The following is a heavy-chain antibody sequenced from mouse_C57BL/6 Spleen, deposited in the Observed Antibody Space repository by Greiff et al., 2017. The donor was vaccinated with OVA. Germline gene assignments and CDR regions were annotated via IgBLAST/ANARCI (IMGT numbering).Heavy chain of an antibody. CDR2: IDPSDSYT. V-gene: IGHV1-69*01. D-gene: IGHD1-1*01. CDR1: GYTFTSYW. Sequence: QVQLQQPGAELVMPGASVKLSCKASGYTFTSYWMHWVKQRPGQGLEWIGEIDPSDSYTNYNQKFKGKSTLTVDKSSSTAYMQLSSLTSEDSAVYYCARKDYYGSSYGYFDVGGTGTTGTGSS. CDR3: ARKDYYGSSYGYFDV. J-gene: IGHJ1*03.